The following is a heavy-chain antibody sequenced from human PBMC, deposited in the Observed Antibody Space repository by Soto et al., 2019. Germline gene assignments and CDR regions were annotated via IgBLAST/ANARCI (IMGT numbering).Heavy chain of an antibody. J-gene: IGHJ4*02. CDR3: ARAAPIVVVVAAFDN. D-gene: IGHD2-15*01. CDR2: ISAYNGNT. Sequence: ASVKVSCKASGYTFTSYGISWVRQAPGQGLEWMGWISAYNGNTNYAQKLKGRVTMTTDTSTSTASMELRSRRSDDTAVYYCARAAPIVVVVAAFDNWGQGALVTVSS. CDR1: GYTFTSYG. V-gene: IGHV1-18*01.